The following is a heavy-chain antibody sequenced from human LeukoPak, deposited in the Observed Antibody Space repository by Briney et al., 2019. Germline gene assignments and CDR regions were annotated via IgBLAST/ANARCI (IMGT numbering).Heavy chain of an antibody. J-gene: IGHJ4*02. CDR3: ARERGYSSPNPDY. CDR2: IYYSGST. Sequence: SETLSLTCTVSGGSISSSGYYWGWIRQPPGKGLEWIGSIYYSGSTYYNPSLKSRVTISVDTSKNQFSLKLSSVTAADTAVYYCARERGYSSPNPDYWGQGTLVTVSS. D-gene: IGHD6-13*01. CDR1: GGSISSSGYY. V-gene: IGHV4-39*02.